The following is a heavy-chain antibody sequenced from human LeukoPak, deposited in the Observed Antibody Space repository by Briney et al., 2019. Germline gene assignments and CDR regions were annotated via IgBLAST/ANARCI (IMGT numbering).Heavy chain of an antibody. D-gene: IGHD4-23*01. V-gene: IGHV1-46*01. Sequence: ASVKVSCKASGYTFTSYYMHWVRQAPGQGLEWMGIINPSGGSTSYAQKFQGRVAITRDMSTSTVYMELSSLRSEDTAVYYCARAVGGTFGGNGGPDYWGQGTLVTVSS. CDR1: GYTFTSYY. J-gene: IGHJ4*02. CDR3: ARAVGGTFGGNGGPDY. CDR2: INPSGGST.